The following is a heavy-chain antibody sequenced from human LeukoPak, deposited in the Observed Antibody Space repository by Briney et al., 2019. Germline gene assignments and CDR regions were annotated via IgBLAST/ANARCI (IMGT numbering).Heavy chain of an antibody. V-gene: IGHV5-51*01. CDR3: ARRLRRTANNYYYYYMDV. CDR1: GYSFTSYW. Sequence: GESLKISCKGSGYSFTSYWIGWVRQMPGKGLEWMGIIYPGDSDTRYSPSFQGQVTISADKSISTAYLQWSSLKASDTAMYYCARRLRRTANNYYYYYMDVWGKGTTVTVSS. D-gene: IGHD5-12*01. J-gene: IGHJ6*03. CDR2: IYPGDSDT.